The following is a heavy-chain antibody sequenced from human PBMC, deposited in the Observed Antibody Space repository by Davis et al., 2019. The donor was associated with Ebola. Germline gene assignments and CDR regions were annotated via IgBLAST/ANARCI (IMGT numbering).Heavy chain of an antibody. V-gene: IGHV3-15*01. CDR3: TTLQGYCSSGSCFSYPYYYDMDV. D-gene: IGHD2-15*01. CDR1: GFTFNNAW. Sequence: PGGSLRLSCAASGFTFNNAWMSWVRQAPGKGLEWVARIKSKADGGTTDYAAPVKDRFTISRDDSKNTLYLQMNSLKTDDTALYYCTTLQGYCSSGSCFSYPYYYDMDVWGKGTTVTVSS. J-gene: IGHJ6*03. CDR2: IKSKADGGTT.